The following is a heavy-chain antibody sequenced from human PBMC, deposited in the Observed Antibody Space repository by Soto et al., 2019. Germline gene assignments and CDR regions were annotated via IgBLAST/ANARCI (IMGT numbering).Heavy chain of an antibody. CDR2: ISAFNGNT. CDR1: GYTLNTYG. J-gene: IGHJ5*02. D-gene: IGHD3-10*01. Sequence: QVQLVQSGAEVKKPGASVKVSCKASGYTLNTYGLTWVRLAPGQGLEWMGWISAFNGNTNYAQKLQGRVTMTTDTTXSTAYMEWRNLTSDDTAVYYCARGLGGGSVEWFDPWGQGTLVTVSS. V-gene: IGHV1-18*01. CDR3: ARGLGGGSVEWFDP.